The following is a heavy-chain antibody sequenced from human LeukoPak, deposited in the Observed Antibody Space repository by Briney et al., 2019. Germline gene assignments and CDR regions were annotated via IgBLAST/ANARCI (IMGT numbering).Heavy chain of an antibody. Sequence: SETLSLTCTVSGGSISSYYWSWIRQPPGKGLAWIGYIYYSGSTNYNPSLKSRVTISVDTSKNQFSQKLSSVTAADTAVYYCARVPIVGFDAFDIWGQGTMVTVSS. CDR2: IYYSGST. CDR1: GGSISSYY. D-gene: IGHD3-16*02. V-gene: IGHV4-59*01. CDR3: ARVPIVGFDAFDI. J-gene: IGHJ3*02.